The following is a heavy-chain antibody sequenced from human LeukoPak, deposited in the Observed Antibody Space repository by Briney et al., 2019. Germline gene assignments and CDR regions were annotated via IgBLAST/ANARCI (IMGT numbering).Heavy chain of an antibody. J-gene: IGHJ4*02. D-gene: IGHD3-16*01. CDR3: ARPVWCSATICTGPFDV. Sequence: SETLSLTCAVYGESFRHYYWTWIRQTSAKGLKWIGEIDYLGRTSYNPSLKSRLTISVDTSKNQFSLRLSSITAADTAVYYCARPVWCSATICTGPFDVWGQGTLVAASS. CDR2: IDYLGRT. V-gene: IGHV4-34*01. CDR1: GESFRHYY.